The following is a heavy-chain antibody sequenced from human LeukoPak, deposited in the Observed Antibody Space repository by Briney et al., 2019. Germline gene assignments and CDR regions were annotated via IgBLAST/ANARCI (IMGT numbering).Heavy chain of an antibody. J-gene: IGHJ5*02. CDR1: RASITSYY. V-gene: IGHV4-59*08. Sequence: SETLSLTCAVSRASITSYYWSWIRQPPGKGPEWIGYIYSSVTTKYNPSLKSRVTISLDTSKNQVSMKLTSVTAADTAVYYCASGGLATSPRWDHNWFDPWGQGTLVTVSS. CDR3: ASGGLATSPRWDHNWFDP. CDR2: IYSSVTT. D-gene: IGHD5-24*01.